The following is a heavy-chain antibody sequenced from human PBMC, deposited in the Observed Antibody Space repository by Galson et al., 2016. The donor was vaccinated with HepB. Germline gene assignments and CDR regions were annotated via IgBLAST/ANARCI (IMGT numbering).Heavy chain of an antibody. CDR2: IIPIFGTT. Sequence: SVKVSCKASGGTFSDDAFTWVRQAPGQGLEWMGGIIPIFGTTKYAQTVQGTVTITADESTSTAFMELSNLRSEDTAVYYCARTNWNYAWFDPWGQGTLVTVSS. J-gene: IGHJ5*02. V-gene: IGHV1-69*13. CDR3: ARTNWNYAWFDP. CDR1: GGTFSDDA. D-gene: IGHD1-7*01.